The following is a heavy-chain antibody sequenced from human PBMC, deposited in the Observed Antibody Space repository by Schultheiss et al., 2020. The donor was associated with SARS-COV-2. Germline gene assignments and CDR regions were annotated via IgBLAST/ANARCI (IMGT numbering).Heavy chain of an antibody. Sequence: SETLSLTCAVYGGSFSDYYWNWIRQPPGKGLEWIGEINHSGSTNYNPSLKSRVTISVDTSKNQFSLKLSSVTAADTAVYYCARGGRAVVIAIRRVGLWFDPWGQGTLVTVSS. CDR3: ARGGRAVVIAIRRVGLWFDP. J-gene: IGHJ5*02. CDR1: GGSFSDYY. V-gene: IGHV4-34*01. D-gene: IGHD2-21*01. CDR2: INHSGST.